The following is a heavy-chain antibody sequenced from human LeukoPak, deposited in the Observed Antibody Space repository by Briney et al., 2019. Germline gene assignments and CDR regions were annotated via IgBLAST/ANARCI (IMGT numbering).Heavy chain of an antibody. Sequence: GGSLRLSCAASGFTFSSYSMNWVRQAPGKGLEWVSSISSSSSYIYYADSVKGRFTISRDNAKNSLYLQMNSLRAEDTAVYYCARGAAGTRDYYYGMDVWGQGTTVTVSS. CDR1: GFTFSSYS. D-gene: IGHD6-13*01. CDR3: ARGAAGTRDYYYGMDV. CDR2: ISSSSSYI. J-gene: IGHJ6*02. V-gene: IGHV3-21*01.